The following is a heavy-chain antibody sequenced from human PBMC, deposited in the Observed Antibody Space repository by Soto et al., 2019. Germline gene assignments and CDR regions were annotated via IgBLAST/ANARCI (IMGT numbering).Heavy chain of an antibody. Sequence: SETLSLTCAVSGGSISSGGYAWSWIRQPPGKGLEWIGYVYHSGTTQYNPSLKSRVTISVDGSRNHFSLKLSSVTAADTAVYYCARHASQGYYFDYWGQGTLVTVSS. V-gene: IGHV4-30-2*01. CDR2: VYHSGTT. J-gene: IGHJ4*02. CDR1: GGSISSGGYA. CDR3: ARHASQGYYFDY.